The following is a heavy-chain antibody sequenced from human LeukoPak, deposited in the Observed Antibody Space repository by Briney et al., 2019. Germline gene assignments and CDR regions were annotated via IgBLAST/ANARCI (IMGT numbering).Heavy chain of an antibody. Sequence: GGSLRLSCAASGFTFSSYWMHWVRQAPGKGLVWVSRINSDGSSTSYADSVKGRFTISRDNAKNTLYLQMNSLRAEDTAVYYCARDDVGYGFDRRGWFDPWGQGTLVTVSS. D-gene: IGHD5-18*01. V-gene: IGHV3-74*01. J-gene: IGHJ5*02. CDR3: ARDDVGYGFDRRGWFDP. CDR1: GFTFSSYW. CDR2: INSDGSST.